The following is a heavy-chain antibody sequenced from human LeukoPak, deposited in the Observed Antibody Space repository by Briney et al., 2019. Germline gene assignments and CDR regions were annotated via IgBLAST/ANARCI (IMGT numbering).Heavy chain of an antibody. V-gene: IGHV1-69*13. CDR3: ASPPGGRVDAFDI. CDR2: IIPIFGTA. CDR1: GGTFSSYA. D-gene: IGHD2-15*01. J-gene: IGHJ3*02. Sequence: ASVKVSCKASGGTFSSYAISWVRQAPGQGLERMGGIIPIFGTANYAQKFQGRVTITADESTSTAYMELSSLRSEDTAVYYCASPPGGRVDAFDIWGQGTMVTVSS.